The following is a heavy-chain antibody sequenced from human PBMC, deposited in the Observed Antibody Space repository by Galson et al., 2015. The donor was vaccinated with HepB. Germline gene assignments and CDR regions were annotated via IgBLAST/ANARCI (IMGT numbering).Heavy chain of an antibody. V-gene: IGHV5-10-1*01. CDR1: GYTFTNYW. CDR2: INPPDSYT. Sequence: QSGAEVKKPGESLRISCQGSGYTFTNYWISWVRQKPGKGPEWMLNINPPDSYTNYNPSFQGHVSISADKSINTAYLQWSSLQASDTAMYYCVATPQGYGMDVWGHGTTVTVSS. CDR3: VATPQGYGMDV. J-gene: IGHJ6*02.